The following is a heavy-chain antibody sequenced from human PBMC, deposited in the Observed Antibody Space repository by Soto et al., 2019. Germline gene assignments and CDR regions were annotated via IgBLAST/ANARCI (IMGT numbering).Heavy chain of an antibody. Sequence: QVQLEQWGAGLLKPSETLSLTCAVYGGSLSGYYWGWIRQPPGKGLEWIGEINHIGITNYNPSLKSRVAISLDVSKNQFSLKLSSVTAADTAVYYCATTQTALTIFGVVSAFDYWGQGTLVTVSS. CDR3: ATTQTALTIFGVVSAFDY. V-gene: IGHV4-34*01. J-gene: IGHJ4*02. CDR1: GGSLSGYY. CDR2: INHIGIT. D-gene: IGHD3-3*02.